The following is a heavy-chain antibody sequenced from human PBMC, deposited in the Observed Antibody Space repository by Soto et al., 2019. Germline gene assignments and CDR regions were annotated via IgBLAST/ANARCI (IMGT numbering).Heavy chain of an antibody. CDR2: IYYSGST. CDR1: GGSISSSSYY. J-gene: IGHJ4*02. CDR3: ARHHSEVGYFDY. Sequence: SETLSLTCTVSGGSISSSSYYWGWIRQPPGKGLEWIGSIYYSGSTYYNPSLKSRVTISVDTSKNQFSLKLSSVTAADTAVYYCARHHSEVGYFDYWGQGTLVTVSS. V-gene: IGHV4-39*01.